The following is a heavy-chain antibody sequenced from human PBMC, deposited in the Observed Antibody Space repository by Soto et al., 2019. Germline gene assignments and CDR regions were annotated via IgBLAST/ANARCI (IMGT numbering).Heavy chain of an antibody. CDR2: IYNSGST. V-gene: IGHV4-59*01. CDR1: GASTSRYY. CDR3: EYGGSLGAFDY. D-gene: IGHD4-17*01. J-gene: IGHJ4*01. Sequence: PSETLSFACPVTGASTSRYYWSWIRQSPGKGLEWIGYIYNSGSTNYSPSLKSRVTISVDTSKNQFSLNLSSVTAADTAVYYCEYGGSLGAFDYWGQGALVTISA.